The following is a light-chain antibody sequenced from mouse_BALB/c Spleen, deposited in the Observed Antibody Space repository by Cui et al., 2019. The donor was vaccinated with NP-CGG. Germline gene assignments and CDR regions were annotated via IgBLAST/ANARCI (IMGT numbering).Light chain of an antibody. V-gene: IGLV1*01. CDR3: ALWYSNHWV. J-gene: IGLJ1*01. Sequence: QAVVTQESALTTSPGETVTLTCRSSTGAVTTTNYANWVQEKPDHLFTVLIGGTNNRAPGVPARFSGSLIGYKAALTITGAQTEDEAVYFCALWYSNHWVFGGGTKLTVL. CDR1: TGAVTTTNY. CDR2: GTN.